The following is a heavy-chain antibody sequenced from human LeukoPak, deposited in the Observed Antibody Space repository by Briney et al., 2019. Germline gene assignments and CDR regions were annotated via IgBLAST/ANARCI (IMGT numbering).Heavy chain of an antibody. CDR1: GGSISSYY. V-gene: IGHV4-59*01. D-gene: IGHD6-19*01. CDR3: ASTGYSGGWYGFWFDP. CDR2: IYYSGST. J-gene: IGHJ5*02. Sequence: PSETLSLTCTVSGGSISSYYWSWIRQPPGKGLEWIGYIYYSGSTNYNPSLKSRVTISVDTSKNQFSLKLSSVTAADTAVYYCASTGYSGGWYGFWFDPWGQGTLVTVSS.